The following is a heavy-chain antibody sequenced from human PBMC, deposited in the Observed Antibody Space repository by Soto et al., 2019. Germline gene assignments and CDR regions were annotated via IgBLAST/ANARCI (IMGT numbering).Heavy chain of an antibody. J-gene: IGHJ4*02. D-gene: IGHD1-1*01. V-gene: IGHV3-21*01. CDR3: ARGTGTTVAPFDY. Sequence: EVQLVESGGGLVKPGGSLRLSCAASGFTFSSYSMNWVRQAPGKGLEWVSSISSSSSYIYYADSVKGRFTISRDNAKNSLYLQMNSLRAEDTAVYYCARGTGTTVAPFDYWGQGTLVTVSS. CDR1: GFTFSSYS. CDR2: ISSSSSYI.